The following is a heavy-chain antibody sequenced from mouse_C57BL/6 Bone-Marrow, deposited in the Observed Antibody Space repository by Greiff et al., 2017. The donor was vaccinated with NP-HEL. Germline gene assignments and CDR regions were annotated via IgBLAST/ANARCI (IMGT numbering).Heavy chain of an antibody. Sequence: VKLVESGEGLVQPSQSLSITCTVSGFSLTSYGVHWVRQSPGKGLEWLGVIWSGGSTDYNAAFISRLSISKDNSKSQVFFKMNSLQADDTAIYYCARRDGYYVNWYFDVWGTGTTVTVSS. D-gene: IGHD2-3*01. CDR1: GFSLTSYG. CDR3: ARRDGYYVNWYFDV. CDR2: IWSGGST. J-gene: IGHJ1*03. V-gene: IGHV2-2*01.